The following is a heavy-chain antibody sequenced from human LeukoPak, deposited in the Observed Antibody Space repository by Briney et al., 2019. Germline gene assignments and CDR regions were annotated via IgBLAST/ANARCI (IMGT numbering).Heavy chain of an antibody. J-gene: IGHJ4*02. CDR2: ISSNGDNT. CDR1: GFTFSTYV. Sequence: GGSLRLSCSVSGFTFSTYVMHWVRQAPGKGLEYVSAISSNGDNTYYADSVKGRFTISRDNSKNTLYLQMSSLRADDPAVYYWVRGTGYWGQGTLVTVSS. CDR3: VRGTGY. V-gene: IGHV3-64D*06.